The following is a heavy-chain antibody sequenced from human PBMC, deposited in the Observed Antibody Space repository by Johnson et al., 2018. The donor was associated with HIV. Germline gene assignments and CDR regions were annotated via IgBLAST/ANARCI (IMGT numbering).Heavy chain of an antibody. CDR1: GFTVSSNY. CDR3: ARVEAAAGFAFDI. V-gene: IGHV3-66*02. J-gene: IGHJ3*02. Sequence: VQLVESGGGLVQPGGSLRLSCAASGFTVSSNYMSWVRQAPGKGLEWVSVIYSGGSTYYADSVKGRFTISRDNSKNTLYLQMNRLRAEDTAVYYCARVEAAAGFAFDIWGQGTMVTVSS. CDR2: IYSGGST. D-gene: IGHD6-13*01.